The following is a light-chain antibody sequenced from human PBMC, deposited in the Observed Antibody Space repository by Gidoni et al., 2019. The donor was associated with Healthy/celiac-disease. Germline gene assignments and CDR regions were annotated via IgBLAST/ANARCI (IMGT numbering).Light chain of an antibody. CDR2: DVS. CDR3: SSYTSSSTV. CDR1: SSDVGGYNY. V-gene: IGLV2-14*03. Sequence: SALTQPASVSVFPGQSITISGTGTSSDVGGYNYVSWYQQHPGKAPKLMMYDVSNRPSGVSNRFSGAKSGNTAALTISGLQAEDEADYYCSSYTSSSTVFGGGTKLTVL. J-gene: IGLJ3*02.